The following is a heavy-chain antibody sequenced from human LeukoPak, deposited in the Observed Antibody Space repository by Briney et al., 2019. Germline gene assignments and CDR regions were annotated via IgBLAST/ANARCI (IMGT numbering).Heavy chain of an antibody. CDR2: IKEDGSEK. V-gene: IGHV3-7*04. J-gene: IGHJ6*02. Sequence: GGSLRLSCAASGFTFSNYWMTRVRQAPGKGLEWVANIKEDGSEKHYVDSVKGRFTISRDNAKNSLYLQMTSLRDEDTGLYYCAGGLMDVWGQGTTVTVSS. CDR3: AGGLMDV. CDR1: GFTFSNYW.